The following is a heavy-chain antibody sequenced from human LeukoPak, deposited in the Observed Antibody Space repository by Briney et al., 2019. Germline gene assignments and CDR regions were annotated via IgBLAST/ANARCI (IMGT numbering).Heavy chain of an antibody. J-gene: IGHJ5*02. V-gene: IGHV4-4*02. CDR1: GGSISSSNW. CDR3: ARGLTTVTTFNWFDP. D-gene: IGHD4-17*01. CDR2: VNHSGST. Sequence: SGTLSLTCAVSGGSISSSNWWSWVRQPPGKGLEWIGEVNHSGSTNYNPSLKSRVTISVDTSKNQFSLKLSSVTAADTAVYYCARGLTTVTTFNWFDPWGQGTLVTVSS.